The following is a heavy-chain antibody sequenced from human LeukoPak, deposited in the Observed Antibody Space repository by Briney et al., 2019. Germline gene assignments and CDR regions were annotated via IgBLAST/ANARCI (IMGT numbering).Heavy chain of an antibody. V-gene: IGHV4-59*08. CDR2: IDYSGST. J-gene: IGHJ4*02. Sequence: SETLSLTCTVSGVSISNYYWSWIRQPPGKGLEWIGYIDYSGSTKNPSLKSRVTISVDTSKNQFSLKLSSVTAADTAVYSCARHRSAYSFDYWGQGALVTVSS. D-gene: IGHD6-25*01. CDR1: GVSISNYY. CDR3: ARHRSAYSFDY.